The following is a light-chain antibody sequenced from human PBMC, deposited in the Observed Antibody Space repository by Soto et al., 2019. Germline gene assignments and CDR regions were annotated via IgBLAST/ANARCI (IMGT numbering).Light chain of an antibody. CDR2: DAS. CDR3: QQYNSYSLT. J-gene: IGKJ2*01. V-gene: IGKV1-5*01. CDR1: QSISSW. Sequence: DIQMTQSPSTLSTSVGDRVTITCRASQSISSWLAWYQQKPGKVPKLLIYDASSLESGVPSRFSGSGSGTEFTLTISSLQPDDFATYYCQQYNSYSLTFSQGTKLEIK.